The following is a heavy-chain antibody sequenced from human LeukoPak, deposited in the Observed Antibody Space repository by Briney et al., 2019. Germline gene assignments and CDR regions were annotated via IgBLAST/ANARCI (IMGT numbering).Heavy chain of an antibody. CDR1: GFTFSSYA. CDR2: IWYDGSNK. Sequence: PGGSLRLSCAASGFTFSSYAMHWVRQALGKGLEWVADIWYDGSNKYYADSVKGRFTISRDNSKNTLYLQMNSLRAEDTAVYYCARDSGGNWETQSYYFDYWGQGTLVTVSS. V-gene: IGHV3-33*08. CDR3: ARDSGGNWETQSYYFDY. D-gene: IGHD1-1*01. J-gene: IGHJ4*02.